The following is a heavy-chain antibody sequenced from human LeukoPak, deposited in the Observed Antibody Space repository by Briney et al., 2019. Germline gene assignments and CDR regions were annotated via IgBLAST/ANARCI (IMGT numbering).Heavy chain of an antibody. Sequence: SETLSLTCTVSGGSVSSGSYYWSWIRQPPGKGLEWIGYLYCSGSTNYNPSLKSRVTISVDTSKNQFSLRLSSVTAADTAVYYCARAPDYWGQGTLVTVSS. J-gene: IGHJ4*02. CDR1: GGSVSSGSYY. V-gene: IGHV4-61*01. CDR3: ARAPDY. CDR2: LYCSGST.